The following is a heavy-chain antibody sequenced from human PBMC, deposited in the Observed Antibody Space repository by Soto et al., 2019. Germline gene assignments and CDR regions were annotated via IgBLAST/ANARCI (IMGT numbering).Heavy chain of an antibody. Sequence: GGSLRLSCAASGFTFSSYAMSWVRQAPGKGLEWVSAISGSGGSTYYADSVKGRFTISRDNSKNTLYLQMNSLRAEDTAGYYCAKDLGIVVVPAAIKPTFDYWGQGTLVTGSS. CDR3: AKDLGIVVVPAAIKPTFDY. J-gene: IGHJ4*02. D-gene: IGHD2-2*03. CDR1: GFTFSSYA. CDR2: ISGSGGST. V-gene: IGHV3-23*01.